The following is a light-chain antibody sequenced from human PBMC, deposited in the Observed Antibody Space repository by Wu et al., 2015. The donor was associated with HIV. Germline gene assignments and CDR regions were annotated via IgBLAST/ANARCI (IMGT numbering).Light chain of an antibody. Sequence: QMNQSPAYVSASLGDRVIITCRASHDISNLLAWYHQKPGEAPKLLVFATSRLESGVPTRFSGSGDGTDFGLIISGLQSEDIGTYYCQHYKSYPYSFGQGTKVEI. J-gene: IGKJ2*01. CDR2: ATS. CDR3: QHYKSYPYS. V-gene: IGKV1-NL1*01. CDR1: HDISNL.